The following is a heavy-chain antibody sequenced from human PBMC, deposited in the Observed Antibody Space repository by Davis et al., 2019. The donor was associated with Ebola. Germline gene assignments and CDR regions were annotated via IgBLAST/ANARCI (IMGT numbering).Heavy chain of an antibody. V-gene: IGHV4-34*01. CDR3: ARVRYQVLSYQRGLYGMDV. Sequence: SETLSLTCAVYGGSFSGYYWNWIRQPPGKGLEWIGEISHSGSTDYNPSLKGRVSMSVDTSKNQFSLKLRSVTAADTAVYYCARVRYQVLSYQRGLYGMDVWGQGTTVTVSS. D-gene: IGHD2-2*01. CDR1: GGSFSGYY. CDR2: ISHSGST. J-gene: IGHJ6*02.